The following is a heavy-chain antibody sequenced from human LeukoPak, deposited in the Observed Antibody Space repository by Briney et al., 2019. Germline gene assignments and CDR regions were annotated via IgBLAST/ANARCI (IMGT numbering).Heavy chain of an antibody. CDR2: INHSGST. CDR1: GGSFSVYY. Sequence: SETLSLTCAVYGGSFSVYYWSWIRQPPGKGLEWSGEINHSGSTNYNPSLKSRVTISVDTSKNQFSLKLSSVTAADTAVYYCARTVVPAAPDDYWGQGTLVTVSS. J-gene: IGHJ4*02. D-gene: IGHD2-2*01. CDR3: ARTVVPAAPDDY. V-gene: IGHV4-34*01.